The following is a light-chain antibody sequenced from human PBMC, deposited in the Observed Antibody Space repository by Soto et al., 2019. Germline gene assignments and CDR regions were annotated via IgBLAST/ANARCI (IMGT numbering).Light chain of an antibody. CDR2: DAS. CDR1: QSVSSY. CDR3: QQRSNWPPT. J-gene: IGKJ4*01. Sequence: EIVLTQSPATLSLSPGERATLSCRASQSVSSYLAWYQQKPGQAPRLLIYDASNRATGITARFSGSGSGTDFTLTISSLEPEDFAVYYWQQRSNWPPTFGGGTKVEIK. V-gene: IGKV3-11*01.